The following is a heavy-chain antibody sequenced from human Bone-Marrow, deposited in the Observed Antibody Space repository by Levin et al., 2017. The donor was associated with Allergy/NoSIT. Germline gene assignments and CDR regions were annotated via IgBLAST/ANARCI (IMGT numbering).Heavy chain of an antibody. Sequence: PSETLSLTCAVYGGSFSGYYWSWIRQPPGKGLEWIGEINHSGSTNYNPSLKSRVTISVDTSKNQFSLKLSSVTAADTAVYYCASYSSSWQQNWFDPWGQGTLVTVSS. CDR2: INHSGST. D-gene: IGHD6-13*01. CDR3: ASYSSSWQQNWFDP. V-gene: IGHV4-34*01. J-gene: IGHJ5*02. CDR1: GGSFSGYY.